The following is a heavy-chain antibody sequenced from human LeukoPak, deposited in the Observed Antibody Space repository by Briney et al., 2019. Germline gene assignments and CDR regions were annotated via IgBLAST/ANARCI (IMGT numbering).Heavy chain of an antibody. CDR3: SSAASGQPDY. Sequence: PGGSLRLSCTASGFTFGDYAMSWVRQAPGKGLEWVALISFNGNYEDYTQSVKGRFTISRDNSKNTLFLQMNSLRPEDTAVYYCSSAASGQPDYWGQGTLVIVSS. CDR1: GFTFGDYA. CDR2: ISFNGNYE. V-gene: IGHV3-30*04. D-gene: IGHD6-13*01. J-gene: IGHJ4*02.